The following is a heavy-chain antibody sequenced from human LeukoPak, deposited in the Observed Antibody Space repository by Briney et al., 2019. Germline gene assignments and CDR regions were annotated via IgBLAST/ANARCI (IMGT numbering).Heavy chain of an antibody. V-gene: IGHV1-46*01. J-gene: IGHJ6*03. CDR1: GYTVSSYY. CDR3: ARVATEVVGVPVPIGLGCLRREYYYMDV. D-gene: IGHD2-2*02. CDR2: INPSGGST. Sequence: GASVKVSCKASGYTVSSYYMHWVRQAPREGLEWMGIINPSGGSTSYEQKFQGRVTMTRDMSTSRVYMELSSLRSEDTAVYYCARVATEVVGVPVPIGLGCLRREYYYMDVWGKGTTVTVSS.